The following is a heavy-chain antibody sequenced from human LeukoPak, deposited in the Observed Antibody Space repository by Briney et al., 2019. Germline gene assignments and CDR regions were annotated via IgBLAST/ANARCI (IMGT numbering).Heavy chain of an antibody. V-gene: IGHV4-59*12. Sequence: SETLSLTCTVSGGSISSFYWSWIRQPPGKGLEWIGYIHYTGSTNYDPSLKSRVTISVDTSKNQFSLKLSSVTAADTAVYYCARRTFGGVIKYWGQGTLVTVSS. CDR3: ARRTFGGVIKY. D-gene: IGHD3-16*01. CDR1: GGSISSFY. CDR2: IHYTGST. J-gene: IGHJ4*02.